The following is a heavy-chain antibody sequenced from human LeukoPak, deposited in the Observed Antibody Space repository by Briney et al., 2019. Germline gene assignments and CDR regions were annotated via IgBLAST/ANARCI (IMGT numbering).Heavy chain of an antibody. CDR1: GGSISSYY. Sequence: SETLSLTCTVHGGSISSYYWSWIRQPAGKGLEWIGRIYTSGSTNYNPSLKSRVTMSVDTSKNQFSLKLSSVTAADTAVYYCARDEYYYGSGSYYSLDYWGQGTLVTVSS. CDR2: IYTSGST. J-gene: IGHJ4*02. CDR3: ARDEYYYGSGSYYSLDY. V-gene: IGHV4-4*07. D-gene: IGHD3-10*01.